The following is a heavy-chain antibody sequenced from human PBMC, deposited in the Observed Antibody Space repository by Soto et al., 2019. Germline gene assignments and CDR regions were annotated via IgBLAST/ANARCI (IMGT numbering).Heavy chain of an antibody. D-gene: IGHD1-26*01. J-gene: IGHJ5*02. CDR3: ARERGGIEMATKIWFDP. Sequence: ASVKGSCKASGYTFTSYYMHWVRQAPGQGFEWMGIINPSGGSTSYAQQFQGRVTMTRDTSTSTVYMELSSLRSEDTAVYYCARERGGIEMATKIWFDPWGQGTLVTVSS. CDR2: INPSGGST. CDR1: GYTFTSYY. V-gene: IGHV1-46*01.